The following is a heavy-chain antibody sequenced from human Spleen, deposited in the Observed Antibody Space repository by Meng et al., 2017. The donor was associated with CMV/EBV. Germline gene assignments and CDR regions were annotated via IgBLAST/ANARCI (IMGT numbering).Heavy chain of an antibody. D-gene: IGHD5-12*01. CDR1: GGTFSTYA. J-gene: IGHJ4*02. Sequence: QVQLVQSGAEAKKPGSSVKVSCKASGGTFSTYAINWVRQAPGQGLEWMGGIIPILGIAKIAQKFQGRVTITAGNSTGTVYMELSSLTSEDTAVYYCARGSGYLNPFDYWGQGTLVTVSS. CDR3: ARGSGYLNPFDY. V-gene: IGHV1-69*10. CDR2: IIPILGIA.